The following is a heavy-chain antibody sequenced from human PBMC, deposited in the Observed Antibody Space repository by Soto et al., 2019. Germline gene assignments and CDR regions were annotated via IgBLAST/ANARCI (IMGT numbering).Heavy chain of an antibody. CDR2: IYYSGST. Sequence: SETLSLTCTVSGGSISSSSYYWGWIRQPPGKGLEWIGSIYYSGSTYYNPSLKSRVTISVDTSKNQFSLKLSSVTAADTAVYYCASEWYLYYFDYWGQGTLVTVSS. CDR1: GGSISSSSYY. D-gene: IGHD3-3*01. J-gene: IGHJ4*02. V-gene: IGHV4-39*01. CDR3: ASEWYLYYFDY.